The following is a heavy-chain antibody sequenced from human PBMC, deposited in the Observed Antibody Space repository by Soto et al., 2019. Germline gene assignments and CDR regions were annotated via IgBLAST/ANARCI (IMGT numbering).Heavy chain of an antibody. V-gene: IGHV1-24*01. D-gene: IGHD2-2*01. J-gene: IGHJ5*02. CDR1: GYTLSAVA. Sequence: ASVKGSCKASGYTLSAVAIHWVRQTPGDPLEWIGGFDPENDETSYAQNFQGRVTLTEDTSTDTAYLELSGLRSEDTAIYYCTLAAYCSGATCYSGYNWFHPWGQGALVTVSS. CDR3: TLAAYCSGATCYSGYNWFHP. CDR2: FDPENDET.